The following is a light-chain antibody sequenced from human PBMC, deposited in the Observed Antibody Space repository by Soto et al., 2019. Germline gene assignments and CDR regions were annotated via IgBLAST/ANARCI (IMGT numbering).Light chain of an antibody. CDR3: QSYDSSMSASYV. CDR2: GNS. CDR1: SSNIGAGYD. J-gene: IGLJ1*01. Sequence: QSFPTFPPSVSWAPGQRVTISCTRSSSNIGAGYDVHWYQQLPGTAPKLLIYGNSNRPSGVPDRFSGSKSGTSAYLAITGLKAEDEADYYGQSYDSSMSASYVLGTGKKVTVL. V-gene: IGLV1-40*01.